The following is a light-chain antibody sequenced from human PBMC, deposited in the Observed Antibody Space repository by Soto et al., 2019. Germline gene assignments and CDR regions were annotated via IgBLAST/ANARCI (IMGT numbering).Light chain of an antibody. CDR3: CSVAGGLFV. V-gene: IGLV2-11*01. CDR2: DVS. J-gene: IGLJ1*01. Sequence: QSALTQPGSVSGSPGQAVTISCTGTSSNVGSHNDVSWYQQHPGKAPKLIIYDVSKRPSGVPDRFSGSKSGNAASLTISGRQEEDEADYCCCSVAGGLFVFGAGTKVTVL. CDR1: SSNVGSHND.